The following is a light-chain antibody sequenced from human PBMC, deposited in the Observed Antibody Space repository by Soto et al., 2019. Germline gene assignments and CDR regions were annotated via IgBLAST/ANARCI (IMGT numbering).Light chain of an antibody. CDR3: SSYTGSSTVV. Sequence: QSALTQPASVSGSPGQSITISCTGTSSDVGAYNYVSWYQQYLGKAPKLMIYDVSNRPSGVSNRFSGSKSANTASLTISGLQAEDEADYYCSSYTGSSTVVFGGGTQLTVL. V-gene: IGLV2-14*01. CDR1: SSDVGAYNY. J-gene: IGLJ2*01. CDR2: DVS.